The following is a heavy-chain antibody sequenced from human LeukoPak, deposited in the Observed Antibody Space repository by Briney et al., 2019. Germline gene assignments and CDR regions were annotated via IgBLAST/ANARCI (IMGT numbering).Heavy chain of an antibody. D-gene: IGHD3-22*01. CDR3: AAGNYYDSSGYYHLGYFDY. CDR2: ISGINTNT. J-gene: IGHJ4*02. V-gene: IGHV1-18*01. Sequence: ASVKVSCKASGYTFSNYGIHWVRQAPGHGLAWMGWISGINTNTNYAQKVQGRVTMTADTSTATAYMELRSLRSDDTAVYYCAAGNYYDSSGYYHLGYFDYWGQGTLVTVSS. CDR1: GYTFSNYG.